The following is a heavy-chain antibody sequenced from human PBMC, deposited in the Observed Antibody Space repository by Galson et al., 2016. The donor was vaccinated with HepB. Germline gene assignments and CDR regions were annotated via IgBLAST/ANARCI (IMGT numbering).Heavy chain of an antibody. CDR2: IDEDGSEP. CDR3: AKGGPEGTGTLDS. CDR1: GFIFSYDW. V-gene: IGHV3-74*01. Sequence: SLRLSCAASGFIFSYDWMHWVRQTEGRGLTYIAHIDEDGSEPSYADSVKGRFTISRDNAMDTVYLQMDRLSADDTGVYFCAKGGPEGTGTLDSWGQGTQVTVSS. D-gene: IGHD1-1*01. J-gene: IGHJ4*02.